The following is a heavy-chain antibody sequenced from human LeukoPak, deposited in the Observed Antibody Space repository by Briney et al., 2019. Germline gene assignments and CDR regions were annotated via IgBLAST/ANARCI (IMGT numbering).Heavy chain of an antibody. Sequence: GGSLRLSCAASGFTFSSYAKHWVSQAPGKGLEWVAVISYDGSNKYYADSVKGRFTVSRDNSKNTLYLQMNSLRAEDTAVYYCAKPRWVTTDNYDYWGLGTLVTVSS. J-gene: IGHJ4*02. CDR1: GFTFSSYA. CDR2: ISYDGSNK. D-gene: IGHD4-17*01. V-gene: IGHV3-30-3*02. CDR3: AKPRWVTTDNYDY.